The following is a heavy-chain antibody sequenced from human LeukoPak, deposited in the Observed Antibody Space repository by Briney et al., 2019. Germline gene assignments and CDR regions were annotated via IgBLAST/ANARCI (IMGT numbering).Heavy chain of an antibody. CDR1: GGTFNSSG. CDR2: IISFFGAA. V-gene: IGHV1-69*13. J-gene: IGHJ5*02. Sequence: SVKVSCKASGGTFNSSGISWVRQAPGQGLEWMGGIISFFGAAHYIQKFQGRLTITADGSTSTAYMELSSLTSEDTAVYYCTRDPSVDYDLLSHWFDPWGQGTLVTVSS. CDR3: TRDPSVDYDLLSHWFDP. D-gene: IGHD3-9*01.